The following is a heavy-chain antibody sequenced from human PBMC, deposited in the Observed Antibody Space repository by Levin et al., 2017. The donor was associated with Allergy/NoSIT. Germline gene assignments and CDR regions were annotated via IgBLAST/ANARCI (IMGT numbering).Heavy chain of an antibody. CDR3: AGSVRATIDYFDF. V-gene: IGHV1-69*13. CDR1: GGTFSTYA. CDR2: IIPIFDTT. D-gene: IGHD1-26*01. J-gene: IGHJ4*02. Sequence: ASVKVSCKASGGTFSTYAISWVRQAPGQRPEWMGGIIPIFDTTNYAQKFQGRLTITADESTSTAYMELSSLRSEDTALYYCAGSVRATIDYFDFWGQGTLVTVSS.